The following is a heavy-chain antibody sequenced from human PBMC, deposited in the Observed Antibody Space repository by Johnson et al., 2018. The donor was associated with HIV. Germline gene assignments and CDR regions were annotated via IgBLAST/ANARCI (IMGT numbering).Heavy chain of an antibody. J-gene: IGHJ3*02. CDR2: SSYDGSNE. CDR1: GIRLRSYV. Sequence: QVQLVESGGGVVQPGRSLRLSCAASGIRLRSYVMHWVRQAPGRGLEWVAGSSYDGSNEYYADSVKGRFTISRDNAKNSLYLQMNSLRAEDTALYYCAKDQQWLAHDAFDIWGQGTMVTVSS. V-gene: IGHV3-30*18. CDR3: AKDQQWLAHDAFDI. D-gene: IGHD6-19*01.